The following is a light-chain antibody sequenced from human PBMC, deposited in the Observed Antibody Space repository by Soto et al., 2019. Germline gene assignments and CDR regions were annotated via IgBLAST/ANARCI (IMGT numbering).Light chain of an antibody. V-gene: IGKV1-16*02. J-gene: IGKJ4*01. CDR2: DAS. CDR3: QQYHNYPVT. CDR1: QDISNH. Sequence: DIQMTQSPSSLSASVGDRVTITCRASQDISNHLAWFQQKPGKAPKSLIYDASSLQNGVPSNFSGSASGTHFTLIISSLQPEDCATYYCQQYHNYPVTFGGGTKVEI.